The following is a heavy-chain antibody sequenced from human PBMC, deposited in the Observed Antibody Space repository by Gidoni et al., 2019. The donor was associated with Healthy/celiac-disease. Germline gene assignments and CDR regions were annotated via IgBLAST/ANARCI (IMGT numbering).Heavy chain of an antibody. D-gene: IGHD6-6*01. CDR3: ARGPRIAARPGWFDP. CDR2: INHSGST. V-gene: IGHV4-34*01. J-gene: IGHJ5*02. Sequence: QVQLQQWGAGLVKPSETLSLTCAVYGGSFSGYYWSWIRQPPGKGLYWIVEINHSGSTNYTPSLKRRVTISVASSKIQFSLRLRSVPAAHTAVYCCARGPRIAARPGWFDPWGQGTLVTVSS. CDR1: GGSFSGYY.